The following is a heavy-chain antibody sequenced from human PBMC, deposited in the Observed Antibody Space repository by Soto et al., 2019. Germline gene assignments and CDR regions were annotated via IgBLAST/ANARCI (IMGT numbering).Heavy chain of an antibody. V-gene: IGHV3-23*01. CDR2: ISDSGDRT. D-gene: IGHD3-16*02. J-gene: IGHJ3*01. Sequence: WGSLRLSCASSGFTLVMSAVNCVRHSPLKCLEWVSYISDSGDRTYYADSVKGRFTISRDRSKNTVSLQMDSLRAEDTAVYYCAKDRGIIVKAGDAFDVWGQGTKVTVSS. CDR3: AKDRGIIVKAGDAFDV. CDR1: GFTLVMSA.